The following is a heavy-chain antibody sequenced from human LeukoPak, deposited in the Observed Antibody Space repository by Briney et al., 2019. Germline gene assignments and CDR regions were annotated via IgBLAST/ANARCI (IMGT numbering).Heavy chain of an antibody. V-gene: IGHV4-34*01. J-gene: IGHJ4*02. CDR1: GGSFSGYY. Sequence: KSSETLSLTCAVYGGSFSGYYWSWIRQPPGKGLEWIGEINHSGSTNYNPSLKSRVTISVDTSKNQFSLKLNSVTAADTAVYYCARVLVPTAYFDYWGQGTLVTVSS. D-gene: IGHD4-17*01. CDR2: INHSGST. CDR3: ARVLVPTAYFDY.